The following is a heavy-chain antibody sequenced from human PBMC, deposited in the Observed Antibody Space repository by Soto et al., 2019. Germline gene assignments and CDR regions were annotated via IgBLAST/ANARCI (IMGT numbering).Heavy chain of an antibody. D-gene: IGHD2-2*03. CDR1: GDTFRRYA. J-gene: IGHJ4*02. CDR3: ARAVDIHSSYDL. CDR2: IMPSLGAP. Sequence: QAHLVQSGAEVKKPGSSVKVSCKASGDTFRRYAVSWVRQAPGQGLEWVGGIMPSLGAPHYAQNLQGRVTIVADESPSSVYMEMSSLRSEDKAVYYCARAVDIHSSYDLWGEGILVTVSS. V-gene: IGHV1-69*01.